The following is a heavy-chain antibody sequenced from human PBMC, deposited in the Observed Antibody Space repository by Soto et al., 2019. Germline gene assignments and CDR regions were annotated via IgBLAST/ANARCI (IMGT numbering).Heavy chain of an antibody. V-gene: IGHV3-23*01. CDR3: AKDAYYYDSSGYYPLAAFDI. CDR1: GFTFSSYA. D-gene: IGHD3-22*01. Sequence: PGGSLRLSCAASGFTFSSYAMSWVRQAPGKGLEWVSAISGSGGSTYYADSVKGRFTISRDNSKNTLYLQMNSLRAEDTAVYYCAKDAYYYDSSGYYPLAAFDIWGQGTMVTVSS. J-gene: IGHJ3*02. CDR2: ISGSGGST.